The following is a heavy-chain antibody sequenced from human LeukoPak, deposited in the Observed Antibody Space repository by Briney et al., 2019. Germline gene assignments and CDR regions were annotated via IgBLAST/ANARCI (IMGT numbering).Heavy chain of an antibody. V-gene: IGHV4-59*01. D-gene: IGHD2/OR15-2a*01. CDR2: IYYSGST. Sequence: KPSETLSLTCTLSGGSIRSYYWSWIRQPPGKGLEWIGYIYYSGSTNYNPSLKSRVTISVDTSKNQFSLKLSSVSAADTAVYYCARRPGSETIVYGTFDIWGQGAMVTVSS. CDR1: GGSIRSYY. CDR3: ARRPGSETIVYGTFDI. J-gene: IGHJ3*02.